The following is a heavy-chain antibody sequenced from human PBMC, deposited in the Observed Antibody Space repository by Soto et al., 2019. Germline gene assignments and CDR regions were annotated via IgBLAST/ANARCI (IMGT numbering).Heavy chain of an antibody. D-gene: IGHD1-1*01. CDR1: GGSFGGSY. CDR2: SNLRGST. Sequence: QVQLQQWGAGLLKSSETLPLPCAALGGSFGGSYGGGIGQPPGKGLGWIGESNLRGSTNYNPSLKSRVTMSVDTSKNQFSLKLTSVTAADTAVYYCATTNWNHNWFDPWGQGTLVTGSS. V-gene: IGHV4-34*01. CDR3: ATTNWNHNWFDP. J-gene: IGHJ5*02.